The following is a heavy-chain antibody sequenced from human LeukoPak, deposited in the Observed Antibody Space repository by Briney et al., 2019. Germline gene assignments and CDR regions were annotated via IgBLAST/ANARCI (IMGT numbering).Heavy chain of an antibody. Sequence: GGSLRLSCAASGFTFSSYGMHWVREATGKGLEWVSAIGTAGDTYYPGFVKGRFTISRENAKNSLCLQMNSLRAGDTAVYYCARASRIAVAGTGGAYYYYYYGMDVWGQGTTVTVSS. D-gene: IGHD6-19*01. J-gene: IGHJ6*02. CDR3: ARASRIAVAGTGGAYYYYYYGMDV. V-gene: IGHV3-13*01. CDR2: IGTAGDT. CDR1: GFTFSSYG.